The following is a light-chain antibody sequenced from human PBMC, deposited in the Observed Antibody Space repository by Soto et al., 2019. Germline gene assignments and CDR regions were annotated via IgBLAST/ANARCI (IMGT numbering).Light chain of an antibody. V-gene: IGKV3-20*01. J-gene: IGKJ1*01. CDR1: QSVSNIY. CDR3: QQYGSSPKT. Sequence: EVVLTQSPGTLSLSPGETATLSCRASQSVSNIYLGWYQQKPGQAPRLLIFDGSSRATGIPDRFSGSGSGTDFTLTISRLEPEDFAVYYCQQYGSSPKTFGQGTKVDI. CDR2: DGS.